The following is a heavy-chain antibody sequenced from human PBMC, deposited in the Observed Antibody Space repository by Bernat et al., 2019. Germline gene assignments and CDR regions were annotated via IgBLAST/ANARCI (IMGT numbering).Heavy chain of an antibody. Sequence: QLQLQESGPGLVKPSETLSLTCTVAGGSISSSSYYWGWIRQPPGKGLEWIGSIYYSGSTYYNPSLKSRVTISVDTSKNQFSLKMSSVTAADTAVYYCARDGGYCSGGSCYDAFDIWGQGTMVTVSS. D-gene: IGHD2-15*01. CDR3: ARDGGYCSGGSCYDAFDI. CDR1: GGSISSSSYY. J-gene: IGHJ3*02. CDR2: IYYSGST. V-gene: IGHV4-39*02.